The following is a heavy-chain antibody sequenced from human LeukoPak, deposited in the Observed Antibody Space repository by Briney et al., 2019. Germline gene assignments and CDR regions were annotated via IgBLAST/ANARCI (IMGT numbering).Heavy chain of an antibody. D-gene: IGHD4-17*01. CDR2: INPDGSEK. Sequence: GESLRLSCAASGFTFSSCAMTWVRQAPGKGLEYVAYINPDGSEKNCVDSVKGRFSISRDNAQNTLFLQMNSLRAEDTALYYCARHGDFCFDNWGQGTPVTVS. CDR3: ARHGDFCFDN. V-gene: IGHV3-7*03. CDR1: GFTFSSCA. J-gene: IGHJ4*02.